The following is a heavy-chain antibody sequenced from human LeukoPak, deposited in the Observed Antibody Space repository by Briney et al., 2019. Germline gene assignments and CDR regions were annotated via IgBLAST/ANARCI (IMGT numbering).Heavy chain of an antibody. J-gene: IGHJ4*02. CDR2: MNPNSGRT. CDR3: TRETSSRYFDY. Sequence: ASVKVSCKASGYTFTGYYMHWARQATGQGLEWMGWMNPNSGRTGYAQNFQGRITITRNTPISTAYMELSSLRSEDTAVYYCTRETSSRYFDYWGQGTLVTVSS. V-gene: IGHV1-8*03. CDR1: GYTFTGYY.